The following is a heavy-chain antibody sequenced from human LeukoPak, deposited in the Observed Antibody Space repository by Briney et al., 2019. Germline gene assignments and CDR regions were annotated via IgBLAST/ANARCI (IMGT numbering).Heavy chain of an antibody. Sequence: GASVKVSCKASGYTFTSYGINWVRQATGQGLEWMGWMNPNSGKTGYAQKFQGRVTITRNTSISTAYMELSSLRSEDTAVYYCARVSYDILTGYGQLYYYYYMDVWGKGTTVTVSS. CDR2: MNPNSGKT. J-gene: IGHJ6*03. D-gene: IGHD3-9*01. CDR1: GYTFTSYG. CDR3: ARVSYDILTGYGQLYYYYYMDV. V-gene: IGHV1-8*03.